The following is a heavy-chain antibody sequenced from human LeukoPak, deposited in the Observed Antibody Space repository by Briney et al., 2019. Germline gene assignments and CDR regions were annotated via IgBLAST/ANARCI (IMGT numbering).Heavy chain of an antibody. V-gene: IGHV3-11*01. CDR3: ARGDYYDSSVYDY. Sequence: PGGSLRLSCAASGFTFSDYYMSWIRQAPGKGLEWVSYISSSGSTVYYADSVKGRFTISRDNAKSSLYLQMNSLRAEDTAVYYCARGDYYDSSVYDYWGQGTLVTVSS. J-gene: IGHJ4*02. CDR1: GFTFSDYY. CDR2: ISSSGSTV. D-gene: IGHD3-22*01.